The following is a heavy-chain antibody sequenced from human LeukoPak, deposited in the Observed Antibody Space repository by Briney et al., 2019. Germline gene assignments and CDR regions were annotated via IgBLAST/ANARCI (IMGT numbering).Heavy chain of an antibody. CDR1: GFTFSDYY. Sequence: AGGSLRLSCAASGFTFSDYYMGWIRQAPGKGLECVSYIHFSGSDIYYADSVRGRFTISRDNARNSLYLQMNSLRAEDTAVYYCARDIVAAGLFFDYWGQGTPVTVSS. V-gene: IGHV3-11*01. D-gene: IGHD1-26*01. CDR2: IHFSGSDI. J-gene: IGHJ4*02. CDR3: ARDIVAAGLFFDY.